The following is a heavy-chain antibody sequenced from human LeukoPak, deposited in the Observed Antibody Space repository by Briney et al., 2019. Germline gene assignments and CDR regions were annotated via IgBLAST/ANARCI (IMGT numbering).Heavy chain of an antibody. V-gene: IGHV3-15*01. Sequence: GGSLRLSCAASGFTFSNTWMNWVRQAPGTGLEWVGHIKRKSDGETTDYAGPVKGRFTISRDDSKNTLYLQMDSLQTEDTAVYYCTSNPERTPDYALDVWGQGTTVTVSS. CDR1: GFTFSNTW. J-gene: IGHJ6*02. CDR2: IKRKSDGETT. CDR3: TSNPERTPDYALDV. D-gene: IGHD1-14*01.